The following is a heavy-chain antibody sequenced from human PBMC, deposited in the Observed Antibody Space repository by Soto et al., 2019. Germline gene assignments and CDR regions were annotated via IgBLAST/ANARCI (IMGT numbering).Heavy chain of an antibody. CDR1: GFTFSSYS. J-gene: IGHJ5*02. CDR2: ISSSSSTI. Sequence: EVQLVESGGGLVQPGGSLRLSCAASGFTFSSYSMNWVRQAPGKGLEWVSYISSSSSTIYYADSVKGRFTISRDNAKNSLYLKMNSLRAEDPAVYYCAREYDILNWFDPWGQGTLVTVSS. V-gene: IGHV3-48*01. CDR3: AREYDILNWFDP. D-gene: IGHD3-9*01.